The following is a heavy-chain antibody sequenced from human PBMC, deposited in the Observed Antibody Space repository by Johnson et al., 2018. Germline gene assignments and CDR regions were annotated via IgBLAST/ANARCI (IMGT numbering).Heavy chain of an antibody. Sequence: QVQLQESGPGLVKPSETLSLICRVSGASMRGDYWNWIRQPPGRGLEWMGYIYFSGNTNYNPSLKSRVTISLDTSKNQFSLKLRSVIAADTAVYYCARGPRRGLGMNSWGQGTLVTVCS. J-gene: IGHJ4*02. CDR3: ARGPRRGLGMNS. CDR2: IYFSGNT. V-gene: IGHV4-59*01. D-gene: IGHD3-16*01. CDR1: GASMRGDY.